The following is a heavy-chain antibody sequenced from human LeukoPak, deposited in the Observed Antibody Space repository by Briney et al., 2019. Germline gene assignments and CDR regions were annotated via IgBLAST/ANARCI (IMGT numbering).Heavy chain of an antibody. CDR1: GLTFSSDA. D-gene: IGHD2-21*02. J-gene: IGHJ4*02. V-gene: IGHV3-48*04. Sequence: PGGSLRLSCATSGLTFSSDATTWVRQAPGKGLEWIAYIGSVSSPIFYANSVKGRFTISRDNAKNSLYLQINSLRAEDTAVYYCARVVLRNSVVTALFDYWGQGTQVAVSS. CDR3: ARVVLRNSVVTALFDY. CDR2: IGSVSSPI.